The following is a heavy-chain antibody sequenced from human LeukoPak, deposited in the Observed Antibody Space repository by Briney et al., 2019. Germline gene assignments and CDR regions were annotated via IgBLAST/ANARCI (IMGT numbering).Heavy chain of an antibody. D-gene: IGHD3-10*01. CDR1: VDPLSGLH. J-gene: IGHJ6*04. Sequence: SETLSHTCTVSVDPLSGLHWGWIRQPPGKGLGLNGYLHYSGSTNTNPSLKSRITISVATSKTQFSLKLTSVTAADTAVYYCARVPSLSGSYYSMDVWGKGTTVTIS. CDR2: LHYSGST. V-gene: IGHV4-59*01. CDR3: ARVPSLSGSYYSMDV.